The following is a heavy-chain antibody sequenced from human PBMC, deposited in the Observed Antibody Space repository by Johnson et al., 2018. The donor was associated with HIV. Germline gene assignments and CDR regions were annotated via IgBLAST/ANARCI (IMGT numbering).Heavy chain of an antibody. CDR2: VYSDGNT. J-gene: IGHJ3*02. Sequence: VLLVESGGGMVQPGGSLRLSCAASGLTVSTNYMSWVRQAPGRGLEWVSVVYSDGNTYYADSVKARFTISRDNSTNTPYLQMNSLGAEDTAVYYCAKDRWVGVGDAFDIWGQGKMVTVSS. CDR1: GLTVSTNY. V-gene: IGHV3-66*01. D-gene: IGHD2-15*01. CDR3: AKDRWVGVGDAFDI.